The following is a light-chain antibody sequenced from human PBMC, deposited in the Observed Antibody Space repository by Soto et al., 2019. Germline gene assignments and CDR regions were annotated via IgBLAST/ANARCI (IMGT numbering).Light chain of an antibody. Sequence: EIVLTQSPGTLSLSPRERATLSCRASQSVSSSYLAWYQQKPGQAPRLLIYGASSRATGIPDRFSGSGSGTDFPLTISRLEPEDFAVYYCQQYGSSLPYTFGHGTKLEIK. CDR1: QSVSSSY. CDR2: GAS. V-gene: IGKV3-20*01. J-gene: IGKJ2*01. CDR3: QQYGSSLPYT.